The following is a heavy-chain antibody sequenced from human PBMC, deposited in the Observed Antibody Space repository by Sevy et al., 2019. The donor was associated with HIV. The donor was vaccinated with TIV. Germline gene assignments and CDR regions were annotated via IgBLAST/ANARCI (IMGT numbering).Heavy chain of an antibody. V-gene: IGHV3-23*01. CDR1: GFTFSDYA. D-gene: IGHD1-26*01. CDR2: ISGSGGST. CDR3: AKDGGTYYSFYDY. Sequence: GGSLRLSCVASGFTFSDYAMSWVRQAPGKGLAWVSSISGSGGSTYYADSVKGRCTISRDKSKNTLNLQMNSLRAEDTAVYYCAKDGGTYYSFYDYWGQGTLVTVSS. J-gene: IGHJ4*02.